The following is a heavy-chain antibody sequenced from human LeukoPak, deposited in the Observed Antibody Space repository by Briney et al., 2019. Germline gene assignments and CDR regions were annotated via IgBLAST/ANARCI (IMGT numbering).Heavy chain of an antibody. CDR2: INAGNGNT. Sequence: ASVKVSCKASGYTLTSYAMHWVRQAPGQRLEWMGWINAGNGNTKYSQKFQGRVTITRDTSASAAYMELSSLRSEDTAVYYCARCSYGYDWYFDLWGRGTLVTVSS. J-gene: IGHJ2*01. CDR3: ARCSYGYDWYFDL. D-gene: IGHD5-18*01. V-gene: IGHV1-3*01. CDR1: GYTLTSYA.